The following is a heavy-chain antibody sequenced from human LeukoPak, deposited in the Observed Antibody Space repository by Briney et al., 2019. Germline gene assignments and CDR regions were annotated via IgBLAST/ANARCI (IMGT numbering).Heavy chain of an antibody. J-gene: IGHJ4*02. V-gene: IGHV3-30-3*01. CDR2: ISYDGSNK. CDR1: GFTFSSYA. CDR3: AISNYYDSSGSFDY. Sequence: GGSLRLSCAASGFTFSSYAMHWVRQAPGKGLEWVAVISYDGSNKYYADSVKGRFTISRDNSKNSLYLQMNSLRAEDTAVYYCAISNYYDSSGSFDYWGQGTLVTVSS. D-gene: IGHD3-22*01.